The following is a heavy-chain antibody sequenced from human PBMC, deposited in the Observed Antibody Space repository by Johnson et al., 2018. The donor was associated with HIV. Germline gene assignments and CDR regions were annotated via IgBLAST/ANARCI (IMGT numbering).Heavy chain of an antibody. D-gene: IGHD6-13*01. V-gene: IGHV3-23*04. CDR3: AKEEGLAAAVTGEAFDI. CDR2: ISNSGDGT. CDR1: GFTFNMYA. Sequence: MQLVESGGGLVQPGGSLRLSCAASGFTFNMYAMIWVRQAPGKGLEWISAISNSGDGTYSADSVKGRFTISRDNSKNTLYLQMNSLRADDTAVYYCAKEEGLAAAVTGEAFDIWGQGTMVTVSS. J-gene: IGHJ3*02.